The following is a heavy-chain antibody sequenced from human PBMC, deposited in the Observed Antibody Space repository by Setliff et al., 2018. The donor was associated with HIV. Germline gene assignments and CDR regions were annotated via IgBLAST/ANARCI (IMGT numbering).Heavy chain of an antibody. Sequence: SETLFLTCTVSGPSINIHYWSWIRQSPGKAFEWIGYIYSTGSTNYNPSFQSRVTISMVASRNQFSLKVTSVTAADTAVYYCAKGAGFYGDYTFDHWGQGRQVTVSS. V-gene: IGHV4-59*11. D-gene: IGHD4-17*01. CDR1: GPSINIHY. CDR3: AKGAGFYGDYTFDH. CDR2: IYSTGST. J-gene: IGHJ4*02.